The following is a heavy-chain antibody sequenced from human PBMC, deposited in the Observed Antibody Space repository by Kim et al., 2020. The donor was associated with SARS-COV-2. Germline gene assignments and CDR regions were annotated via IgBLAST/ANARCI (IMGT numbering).Heavy chain of an antibody. J-gene: IGHJ4*02. D-gene: IGHD3-16*02. CDR3: ARDHGGLGELSQQFDY. Sequence: SGKVRLPISRDNAKNSLYLQMNSLRAEDTAVYYCARDHGGLGELSQQFDYWGQGTLVTVSS. V-gene: IGHV3-11*06.